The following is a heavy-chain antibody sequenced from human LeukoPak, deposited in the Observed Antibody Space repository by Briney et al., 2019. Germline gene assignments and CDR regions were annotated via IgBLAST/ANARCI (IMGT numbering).Heavy chain of an antibody. J-gene: IGHJ4*02. V-gene: IGHV3-23*01. CDR1: GFPFSIFA. Sequence: GGSLRLSCAASGFPFSIFAMSWVRQAPGKGLEWVSAIKGRFTISRDNAKNSLYLQMNSLRAEDTAVYYCARETQYYFDYWGQGTLVTVSS. CDR2: I. CDR3: ARETQYYFDY.